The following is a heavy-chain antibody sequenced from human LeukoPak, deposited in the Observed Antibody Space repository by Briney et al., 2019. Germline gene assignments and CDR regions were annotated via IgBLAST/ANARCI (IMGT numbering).Heavy chain of an antibody. Sequence: SETLSLTCAVSGGSISSGGYSWSWIRQPPGKGLEWIGYIYHSGSTYYNPSLKSRVTISVDRSKNQFSLKLSSVTAADTAVYYCARGGMVRGVITYFDYWGQGTLVTVSS. CDR3: ARGGMVRGVITYFDY. CDR1: GGSISSGGYS. D-gene: IGHD3-10*01. J-gene: IGHJ4*02. V-gene: IGHV4-30-2*01. CDR2: IYHSGST.